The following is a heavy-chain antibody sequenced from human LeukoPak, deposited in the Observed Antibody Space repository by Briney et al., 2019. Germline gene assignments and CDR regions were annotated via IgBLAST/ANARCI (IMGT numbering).Heavy chain of an antibody. D-gene: IGHD1-14*01. CDR3: ARATASEGRP. V-gene: IGHV3-20*04. CDR2: INRNGGST. Sequence: GGSLRLSCEASGFTFDDYGMSWVRQPPGKGLEWVSGINRNGGSTHYADSVKGRFTISRHNSKNTLYLQMNSLRAEDTAVYYCARATASEGRPWGQGTLVTVSS. J-gene: IGHJ5*02. CDR1: GFTFDDYG.